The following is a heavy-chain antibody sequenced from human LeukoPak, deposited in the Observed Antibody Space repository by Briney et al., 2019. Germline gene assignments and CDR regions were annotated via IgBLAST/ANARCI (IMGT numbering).Heavy chain of an antibody. CDR2: ISAYNGNT. V-gene: IGHV1-18*01. CDR3: ARGPTCRGSTSCYRRSYYFDY. CDR1: GYTFTSYG. J-gene: IGHJ4*02. D-gene: IGHD2-2*02. Sequence: GASVKVSCKASGYTFTSYGISWVRQAPGQGLEWMGWISAYNGNTNYAQKFQGRVTMTRDTSTSTVYMELSSLRSEDTAVYYCARGPTCRGSTSCYRRSYYFDYWGQGTLVTVSS.